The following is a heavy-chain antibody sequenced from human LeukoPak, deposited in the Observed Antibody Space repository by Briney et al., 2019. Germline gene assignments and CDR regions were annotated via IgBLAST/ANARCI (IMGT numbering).Heavy chain of an antibody. CDR2: IKSGGSST. J-gene: IGHJ4*02. CDR3: ARDQLYCTGGTCYFDY. CDR1: GFTFSSYW. V-gene: IGHV3-74*01. Sequence: GGSLRLSCAASGFTFSSYWMHWVRQAPGKGLVWVSRIKSGGSSTSYADSVKGRFTISRDNAKNTLYLQMNSLRAEDTAVYYCARDQLYCTGGTCYFDYWGQGTLVTVSS. D-gene: IGHD2-8*02.